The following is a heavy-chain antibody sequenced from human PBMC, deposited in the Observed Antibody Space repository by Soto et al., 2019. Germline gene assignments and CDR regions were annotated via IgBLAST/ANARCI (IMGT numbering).Heavy chain of an antibody. CDR1: GGSISSSRW. Sequence: QVQLQESGPGLLKPSGTLSLTCAVSGGSISSSRWWNWVRQPPGKGLEWIGDVYHSGSTDYNPSLTGRINISVDKSKNQISLRLSSVTSADTAMYYCVSMDPYGDHVHAFDIWGLGTMVTVSS. CDR2: VYHSGST. CDR3: VSMDPYGDHVHAFDI. V-gene: IGHV4-4*02. J-gene: IGHJ3*02. D-gene: IGHD4-17*01.